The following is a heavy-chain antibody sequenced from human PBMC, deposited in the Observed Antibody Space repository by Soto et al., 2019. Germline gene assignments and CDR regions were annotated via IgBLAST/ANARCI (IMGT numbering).Heavy chain of an antibody. CDR2: IYYSGST. CDR3: ARDVRGGYSYVPRFPSPSWFDP. J-gene: IGHJ5*02. Sequence: SETLSLTCTVSGGSIISGGYCCVWIRQQPGRGLEWIGYIYYSGSTYYNPSLKSRVTISVDTSKNQFSLKLSSVTAADTAVYYCARDVRGGYSYVPRFPSPSWFDPWGQGTLVTVSS. V-gene: IGHV4-31*03. D-gene: IGHD5-18*01. CDR1: GGSIISGGYC.